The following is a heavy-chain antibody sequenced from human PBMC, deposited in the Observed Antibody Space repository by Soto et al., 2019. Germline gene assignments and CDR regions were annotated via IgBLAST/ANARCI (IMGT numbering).Heavy chain of an antibody. V-gene: IGHV4-59*01. CDR1: CGSISSYC. Sequence: SETLSLTCTVSCGSISSYCWSWIRQPPGKGLEWIGYIYYSGSTNYNPSLKSRVTISGVTSKNQFSLKRSSVTAADTAVYYCARQWFGELTNDYWGQGTPVIVSS. D-gene: IGHD3-10*01. CDR2: IYYSGST. CDR3: ARQWFGELTNDY. J-gene: IGHJ4*02.